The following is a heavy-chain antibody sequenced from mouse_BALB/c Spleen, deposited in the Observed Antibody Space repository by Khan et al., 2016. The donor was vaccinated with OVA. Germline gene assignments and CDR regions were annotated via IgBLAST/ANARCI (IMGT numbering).Heavy chain of an antibody. CDR3: ARIYRSDFDY. CDR1: GYSFTGYF. Sequence: VQLKESGPELVKPGASVKISCKASGYSFTGYFMNWVMQSHGKGLEWIGRINPHIGETFYNQKFKDKATLTVDESSSTAHMELRSLASEDSAVYYGARIYRSDFDYWGQGTTLTVSS. CDR2: INPHIGET. J-gene: IGHJ2*01. V-gene: IGHV1-20*02. D-gene: IGHD1-1*01.